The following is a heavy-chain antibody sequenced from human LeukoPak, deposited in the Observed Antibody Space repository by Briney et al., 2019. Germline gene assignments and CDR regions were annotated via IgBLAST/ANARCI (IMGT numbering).Heavy chain of an antibody. V-gene: IGHV4-34*01. CDR1: GGSFSGYY. J-gene: IGHJ4*02. CDR2: INHSGST. D-gene: IGHD2-15*01. CDR3: ASSCSGGSCSTPARLDY. Sequence: SETLSLTCAVYGGSFSGYYWSWIRRPPGKGLEWIGEINHSGSTNYNPSLKSRVTISVDTSKNQFSLKLSSVTAADTAVYYCASSCSGGSCSTPARLDYWGQGTLVTVSS.